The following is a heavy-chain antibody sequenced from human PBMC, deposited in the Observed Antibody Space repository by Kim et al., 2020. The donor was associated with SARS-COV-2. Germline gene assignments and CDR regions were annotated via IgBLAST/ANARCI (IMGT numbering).Heavy chain of an antibody. V-gene: IGHV3-30*04. CDR3: ASIGYCGSSTSCYAGAFDY. J-gene: IGHJ4*02. CDR1: GFTFSSYA. D-gene: IGHD2-2*01. CDR2: ISYDGSNK. Sequence: GGSLRLSCAASGFTFSSYAMHWVRQAPGKGLEWVAVISYDGSNKYYADSVKGRFTISRDNSKNTLYLQMNSLRAEDTAVYYCASIGYCGSSTSCYAGAFDYWGQGTLVTVSS.